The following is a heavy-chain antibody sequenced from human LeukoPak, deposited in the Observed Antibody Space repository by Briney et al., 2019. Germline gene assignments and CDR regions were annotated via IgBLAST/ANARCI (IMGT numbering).Heavy chain of an antibody. Sequence: QTGGSLRLSCAASGLTLSSYWMSWVRQAPGKGLEWVANIKEDGSEKYYVDSVKGRFTISRDNAKNSLYLHMNSLTAEDTAMYYCARDWVAGVPFDAFDIWGQGTMVSVSS. CDR2: IKEDGSEK. CDR1: GLTLSSYW. D-gene: IGHD3-10*01. J-gene: IGHJ3*02. V-gene: IGHV3-7*03. CDR3: ARDWVAGVPFDAFDI.